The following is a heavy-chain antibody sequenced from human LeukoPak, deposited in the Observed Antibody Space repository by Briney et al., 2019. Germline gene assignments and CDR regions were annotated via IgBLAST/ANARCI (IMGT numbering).Heavy chain of an antibody. Sequence: SVKVSCKASGGTFSSYAISWVRQAPGQGLEWMGRIIPILGIANYAQKFQGRVTITADKSTSTAYMELSSLRSEDTAVCYCARASLGIVVVPAAINWFDPWGQGTLVTVSS. CDR1: GGTFSSYA. J-gene: IGHJ5*02. CDR3: ARASLGIVVVPAAINWFDP. V-gene: IGHV1-69*04. CDR2: IIPILGIA. D-gene: IGHD2-2*01.